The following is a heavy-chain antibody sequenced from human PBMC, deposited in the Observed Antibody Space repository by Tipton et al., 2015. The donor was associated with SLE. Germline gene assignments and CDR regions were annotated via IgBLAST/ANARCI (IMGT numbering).Heavy chain of an antibody. CDR2: ISGSGGST. CDR3: ASEVQIGGDGLLGAFDI. Sequence: SLRLSCTASGFTFGDYAMSWFRQAPGKGLEWVSAISGSGGSTYYADSVKGRFTISRDNSKNTLYLQMNSLRAEDTAVYYCASEVQIGGDGLLGAFDIWGQGTMVTVSS. CDR1: GFTFGDYA. V-gene: IGHV3-23*01. D-gene: IGHD3-3*02. J-gene: IGHJ3*02.